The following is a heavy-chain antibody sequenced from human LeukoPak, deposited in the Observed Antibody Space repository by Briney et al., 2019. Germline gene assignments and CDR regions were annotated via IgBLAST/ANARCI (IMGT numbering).Heavy chain of an antibody. V-gene: IGHV1-69*04. CDR3: ARDLLDIVATITVWDYFDY. CDR1: GGTFSSYA. D-gene: IGHD5-12*01. Sequence: SVKVSFKASGGTFSSYAISWVRQAPGQGLEWMGRIIPILGIANYAQKFQGRVTITADKSTSTAYMELSSLRSEDTAVYYCARDLLDIVATITVWDYFDYWGQGTLVTVSS. CDR2: IIPILGIA. J-gene: IGHJ4*02.